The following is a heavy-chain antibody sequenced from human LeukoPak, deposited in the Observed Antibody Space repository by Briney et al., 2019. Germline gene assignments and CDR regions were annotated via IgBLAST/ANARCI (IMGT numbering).Heavy chain of an antibody. V-gene: IGHV4-59*12. CDR3: AKSGGNSPFDS. CDR1: GGSISSYY. J-gene: IGHJ4*02. Sequence: PSETLSLTCTVSGGSISSYYWSWIRLPPGKGLEWIGYLSKSGNTNYSPSLKSRVTIFGDTSKNQFSLKLSSVTAADTAMYYCAKSGGNSPFDSWGQGTLVTVSS. D-gene: IGHD4-23*01. CDR2: LSKSGNT.